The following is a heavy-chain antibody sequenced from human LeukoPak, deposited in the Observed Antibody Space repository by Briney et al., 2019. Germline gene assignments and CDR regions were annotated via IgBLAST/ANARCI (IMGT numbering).Heavy chain of an antibody. V-gene: IGHV4-38-2*02. CDR2: IYHSGST. CDR3: ARDPGYSSSSSNFDY. D-gene: IGHD6-6*01. Sequence: SETLSLTCTVSDYSISRGYYWGWIRQPPGKGLDWIGSIYHSGSTYYNPSLKSRVTISVDTSRNQFSLKLSSVTAADTAVYYCARDPGYSSSSSNFDYWGQGVLVTVSS. J-gene: IGHJ4*02. CDR1: DYSISRGYY.